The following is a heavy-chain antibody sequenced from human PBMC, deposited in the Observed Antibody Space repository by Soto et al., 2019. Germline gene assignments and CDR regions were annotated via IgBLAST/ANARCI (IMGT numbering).Heavy chain of an antibody. CDR2: IIPIFGTA. CDR1: GGTFSSYA. Sequence: ASVKVSCKASGGTFSSYAISWVRHAPGQGREWMGGIIPIFGTANYAQKFHGRVTITADESTSTAYLELSSLRSEDTAVYYCASVIEEFYGMDVWGKGTTVTVSS. J-gene: IGHJ6*04. CDR3: ASVIEEFYGMDV. D-gene: IGHD3-10*01. V-gene: IGHV1-69*13.